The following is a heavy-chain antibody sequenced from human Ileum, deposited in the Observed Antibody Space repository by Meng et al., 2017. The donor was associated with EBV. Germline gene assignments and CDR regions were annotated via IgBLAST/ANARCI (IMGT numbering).Heavy chain of an antibody. V-gene: IGHV4-4*02. D-gene: IGHD6-19*01. Sequence: QVPRQGSGPGLVKPSGTLSLPCAVSGGSISRSNWWSWVRQPPGKGLEWIGEIYHSGSTNYNPSLKSRVTISVDKSKNQFSLNLSSVTAADTAVYYCARVGQWLPIDYWGQGTLVTVSS. J-gene: IGHJ4*02. CDR3: ARVGQWLPIDY. CDR2: IYHSGST. CDR1: GGSISRSNW.